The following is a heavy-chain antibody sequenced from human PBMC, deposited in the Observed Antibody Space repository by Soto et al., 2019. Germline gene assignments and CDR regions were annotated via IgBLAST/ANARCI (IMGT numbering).Heavy chain of an antibody. J-gene: IGHJ4*02. CDR1: GFTFSTFW. CDR3: AREQYDYVWGSYRSVDYFDY. V-gene: IGHV3-74*01. Sequence: LRLSCEASGFTFSTFWMHWVRQAPGKGLVWVSRINSDGSSTNYADSVKGRVTISRDNAKNTLYLQLNSLRPEDTAVYYCAREQYDYVWGSYRSVDYFDYWGQGTLVTVSS. CDR2: INSDGSST. D-gene: IGHD3-16*02.